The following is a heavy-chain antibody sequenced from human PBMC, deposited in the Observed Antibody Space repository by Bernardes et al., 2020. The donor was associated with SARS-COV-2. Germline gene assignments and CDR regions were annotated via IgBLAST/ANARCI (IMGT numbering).Heavy chain of an antibody. D-gene: IGHD2-2*01. CDR3: ARDMVPAAKHYYYYGVDV. J-gene: IGHJ6*02. V-gene: IGHV4-4*07. CDR1: GDSISGYY. CDR2: IYSSGNT. Sequence: SETLSLTCSVSGDSISGYYWSWVRQPAGKGLEWIGRIYSSGNTNYKSSLVSRFTMSVDTSKNQISLKMTSVTAADTAVYDCARDMVPAAKHYYYYGVDVWGQGTTVIVSS.